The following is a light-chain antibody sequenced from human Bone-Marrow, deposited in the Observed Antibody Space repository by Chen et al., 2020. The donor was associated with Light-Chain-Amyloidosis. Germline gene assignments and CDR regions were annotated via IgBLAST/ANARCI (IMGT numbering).Light chain of an antibody. V-gene: IGLV3-25*03. CDR3: QSADSSGTYEVL. J-gene: IGLJ2*01. CDR1: DLRTKY. Sequence: SYELTQPPSVSVSPGQTARITCSGDDLRTKYAYWYQQKPGQSPVLVIHRDTERPSGISERLSGSSSGTTATLTISGVQAEDEADYHCQSADSSGTYEVLFGGGTKLTVL. CDR2: RDT.